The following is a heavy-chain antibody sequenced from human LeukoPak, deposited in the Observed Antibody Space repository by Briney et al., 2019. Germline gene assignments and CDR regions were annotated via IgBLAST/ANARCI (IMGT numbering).Heavy chain of an antibody. J-gene: IGHJ5*02. CDR3: ARDLVLVEYQLLYGHVGRFDP. D-gene: IGHD2-2*02. Sequence: ASVKVSCKASGYTFTSYYMHWVRQAPGQGLEWMGIINPSGGSTSYAQKFQGRVTMTRDTSTSTVYVELSSLRSEDTAVYYCARDLVLVEYQLLYGHVGRFDPWGQGTLVTVSS. CDR2: INPSGGST. V-gene: IGHV1-46*01. CDR1: GYTFTSYY.